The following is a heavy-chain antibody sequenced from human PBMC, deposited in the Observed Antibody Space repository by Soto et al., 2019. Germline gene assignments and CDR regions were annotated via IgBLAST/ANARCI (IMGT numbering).Heavy chain of an antibody. V-gene: IGHV3-33*01. CDR1: GFTFSSYG. J-gene: IGHJ4*02. CDR2: IWYDGSNK. Sequence: GGSLRLSCAASGFTFSSYGMHWVRQAPGKGLEWVAVIWYDGSNKYYADSVKGRFTISRDNSKNTLYLQMNSLRAEDTAVYYCARDRSQRKFDYWGQGTLVTVSS. CDR3: ARDRSQRKFDY.